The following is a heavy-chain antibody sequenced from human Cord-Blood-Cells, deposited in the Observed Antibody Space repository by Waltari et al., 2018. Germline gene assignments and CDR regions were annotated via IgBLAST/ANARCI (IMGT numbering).Heavy chain of an antibody. CDR1: VYTFTSYD. CDR2: MNPNSGNT. D-gene: IGHD5-18*01. Sequence: QVQLVKSGAEVKKPGASVKVSCKASVYTFTSYDITWVRLAHVQGLEWMGWMNPNSGNTGYAQKFQGRVTMTRNTSISTAYMELSSLRSEDTAVYYCAMHERGYSYGYYYYYGMDVWGQGTTVTVSS. J-gene: IGHJ6*02. V-gene: IGHV1-8*01. CDR3: AMHERGYSYGYYYYYGMDV.